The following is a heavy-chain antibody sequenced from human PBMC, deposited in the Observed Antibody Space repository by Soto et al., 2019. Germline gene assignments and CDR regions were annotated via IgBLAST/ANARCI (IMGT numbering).Heavy chain of an antibody. CDR1: GGSISSYY. D-gene: IGHD6-13*01. V-gene: IGHV4-4*07. J-gene: IGHJ4*02. CDR3: ARADSSSWLSGFGY. Sequence: SETLSLTCTVSGGSISSYYWSCIRQPAWKGLEWIGRIYTSGSTNYNPSLKSRVTMSVDTSKNQFSLKLSSVTAADTAVYYCARADSSSWLSGFGYWGQGTMVTVSS. CDR2: IYTSGST.